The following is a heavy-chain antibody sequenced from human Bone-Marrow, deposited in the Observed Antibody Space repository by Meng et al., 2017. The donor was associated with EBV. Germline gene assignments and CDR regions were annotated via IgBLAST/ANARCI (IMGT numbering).Heavy chain of an antibody. Sequence: QVQLQKAGPGLVNPSGTLSLTCAGSGGSISSSNWWSWVRQPPGKGLEWIGEIYHSGSTSYNPSLESRVTISVDKSKNQVSLKLSSVTAADTAVYYCAQRERWGLDPWGQGTLVTVSS. CDR1: GGSISSSNW. CDR2: IYHSGST. V-gene: IGHV4-4*02. J-gene: IGHJ5*02. D-gene: IGHD3-16*01. CDR3: AQRERWGLDP.